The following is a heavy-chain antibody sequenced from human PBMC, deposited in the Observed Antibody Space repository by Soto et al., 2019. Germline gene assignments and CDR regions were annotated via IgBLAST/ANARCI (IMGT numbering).Heavy chain of an antibody. Sequence: PSETLSLTCTVSGDSLSTYFWSWIRQPPGKGLEWIGYISYSATPNYNPALKSRVIISVDTSKNQFSLKLNSVTAADTALYYCARGSVGSGWKFDFWGQGMLVTVSS. CDR1: GDSLSTYF. D-gene: IGHD3-22*01. CDR3: ARGSVGSGWKFDF. CDR2: ISYSATP. V-gene: IGHV4-59*01. J-gene: IGHJ4*02.